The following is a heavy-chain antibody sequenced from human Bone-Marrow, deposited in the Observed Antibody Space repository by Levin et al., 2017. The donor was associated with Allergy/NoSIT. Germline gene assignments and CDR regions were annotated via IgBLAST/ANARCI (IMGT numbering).Heavy chain of an antibody. V-gene: IGHV3-21*01. CDR2: ISSSGSDM. CDR1: GFTFSFYS. CDR3: ARGIIGDVRVAHKEAFDI. J-gene: IGHJ3*02. Sequence: GESLKISCTVSGFTFSFYSINWVRQAPGKGLEWVSSISSSGSDMYYVDSVRGRFTISRDNAKNSLTLQMNSLRAEDTAVYYCARGIIGDVRVAHKEAFDIWGQGTMVSVSS. D-gene: IGHD2-8*02.